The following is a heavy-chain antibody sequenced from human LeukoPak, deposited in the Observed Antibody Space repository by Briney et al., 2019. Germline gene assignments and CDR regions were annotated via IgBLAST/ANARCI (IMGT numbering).Heavy chain of an antibody. J-gene: IGHJ4*02. CDR2: ISSTTNYI. D-gene: IGHD2-2*01. CDR3: ARVGYCSSSTCRNYFDY. V-gene: IGHV3-21*01. CDR1: GFPLSGYS. Sequence: GGSLRLSCAASGFPLSGYSMNWVRQAPGKGLEWVSSISSTTNYIYYADSVKGRFTISRDNARNSLYLQMNSLRAEDTAVYYCARVGYCSSSTCRNYFDYWGQGTLVTVFS.